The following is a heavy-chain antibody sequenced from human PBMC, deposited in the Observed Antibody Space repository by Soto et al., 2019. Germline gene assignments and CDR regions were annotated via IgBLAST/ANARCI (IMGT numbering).Heavy chain of an antibody. D-gene: IGHD1-7*01. Sequence: GGSLRLSCATSGLTFSNYAMSWVRQAPGGGLEWVSSMSGSSSTTYYADSVRGRFTISRDRSKNTLYLQMSSLRAEDTALYYCAKDQERELPRVIDFWGQGTLVTVSS. J-gene: IGHJ4*02. V-gene: IGHV3-23*01. CDR1: GLTFSNYA. CDR3: AKDQERELPRVIDF. CDR2: MSGSSSTT.